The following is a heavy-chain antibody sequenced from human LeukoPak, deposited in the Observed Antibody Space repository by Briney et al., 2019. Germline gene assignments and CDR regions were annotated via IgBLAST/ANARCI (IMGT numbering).Heavy chain of an antibody. CDR1: GFTFSNYA. CDR3: VKEVPTYGYFDY. D-gene: IGHD2-21*01. V-gene: IGHV3-23*01. Sequence: GGSLRPSCVASGFTFSNYAMSWVRQAPGRGLEWIAALNRGRTFFQDSVRGRCTISRDNSKNTLYLQLNSLTGDDTAVYFCVKEVPTYGYFDYWGRGTLVTVSS. CDR2: LNRGRT. J-gene: IGHJ4*02.